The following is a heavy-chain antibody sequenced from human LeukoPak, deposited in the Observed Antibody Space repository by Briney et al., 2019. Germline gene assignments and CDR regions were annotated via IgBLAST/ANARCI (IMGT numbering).Heavy chain of an antibody. CDR2: MNPNSGST. CDR1: GYTFTSYD. Sequence: ASVKVSCKASGYTFTSYDINWVRQATGQGLEWMGWMNPNSGSTGYAQKFQGRVTMTRNTSISTAYMELSSLRSEDTAVYYCARNVWFGEYWFDYWGQGTLVTVSS. D-gene: IGHD3-10*01. CDR3: ARNVWFGEYWFDY. V-gene: IGHV1-8*01. J-gene: IGHJ4*02.